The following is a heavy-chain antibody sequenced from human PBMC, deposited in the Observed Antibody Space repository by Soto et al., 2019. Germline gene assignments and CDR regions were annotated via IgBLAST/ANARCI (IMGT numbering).Heavy chain of an antibody. V-gene: IGHV3-9*01. CDR1: GFTFDDYA. CDR2: ISWNSGSI. CDR3: AKDISSVASWDY. Sequence: EVQLVESGGGLVQPGRSLRLSCAASGFTFDDYAMHWVRQAPGKGLEWVSGISWNSGSIGYADSVKGRFTISRDNAKNSLYLQMNSLRAEDTALYYCAKDISSVASWDYWGQGTLVTVSS. D-gene: IGHD5-12*01. J-gene: IGHJ4*02.